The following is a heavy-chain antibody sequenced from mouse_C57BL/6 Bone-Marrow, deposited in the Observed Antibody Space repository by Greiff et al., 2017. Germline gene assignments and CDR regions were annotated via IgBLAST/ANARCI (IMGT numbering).Heavy chain of an antibody. CDR3: AKKGGSSWYFDV. Sequence: QVQLKQSGPGLVQPSQSLSITCTVSGFSLTSYGVHWVRQPPGKGLEWLGVIWSGGSTDYNAAFISRLSISKDNSKSQVFFKMNSLQAEDTAIYYCAKKGGSSWYFDVWGTGTTVTVSS. CDR2: IWSGGST. D-gene: IGHD1-1*01. V-gene: IGHV2-4*01. CDR1: GFSLTSYG. J-gene: IGHJ1*03.